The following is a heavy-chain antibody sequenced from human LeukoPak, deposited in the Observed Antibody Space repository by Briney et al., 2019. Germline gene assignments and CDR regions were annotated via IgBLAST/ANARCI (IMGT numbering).Heavy chain of an antibody. CDR1: GGSFSGYY. J-gene: IGHJ4*02. CDR2: INHSGST. V-gene: IGHV4-34*01. D-gene: IGHD2-15*01. CDR3: AKVSGSRIVVVVAAQYYFDY. Sequence: SETLSLTCAVYGGSFSGYYWSWIRQPPGKGLEWIGEINHSGSTNYNPSLKSRVTISVDTSKNQFSLKLSSVTAADTAVYYCAKVSGSRIVVVVAAQYYFDYWGQGTLVTASS.